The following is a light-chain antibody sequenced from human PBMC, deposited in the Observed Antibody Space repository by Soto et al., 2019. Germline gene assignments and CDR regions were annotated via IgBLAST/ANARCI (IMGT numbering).Light chain of an antibody. J-gene: IGKJ1*01. CDR1: QSIRYW. CDR3: QQYNILST. Sequence: DIQMTHSPSTLSASVXDRVTITCRASQSIRYWVAWYQHKPGKAPKLLIYDASTLESGVPTRFSGSGSGTEFTLTISSLHPDDFATYYCQQYNILSTFGQGTKVDIK. V-gene: IGKV1-5*01. CDR2: DAS.